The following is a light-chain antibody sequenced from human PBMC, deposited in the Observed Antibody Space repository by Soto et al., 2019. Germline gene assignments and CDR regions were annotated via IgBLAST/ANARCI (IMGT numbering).Light chain of an antibody. V-gene: IGKV1-5*03. CDR2: KAS. CDR1: QTISSW. J-gene: IGKJ1*01. CDR3: QHYNSYSAA. Sequence: DIQMTQSPSTLSGSVGDRVTITCRASQTISSWLAWYQQQPGKAPKLLIYKASTLKSGVPSRFSGSGSGTEFTLTISSLQPDDFETYYCQHYNSYSAAFGQGTKVDIK.